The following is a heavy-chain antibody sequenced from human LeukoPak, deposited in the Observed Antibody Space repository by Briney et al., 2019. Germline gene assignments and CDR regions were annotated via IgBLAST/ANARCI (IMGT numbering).Heavy chain of an antibody. V-gene: IGHV3-49*03. J-gene: IGHJ4*02. Sequence: GGSLRLSCTTSGFTFGDCAMSWFRQAPGKGLEWVGFIRSKGYGGTTEYAASVKGRFTISRDDSKSIAYLQMNSLKTEDTAVYYCTRGVYSSGWYDYWGQGTLVTVSS. D-gene: IGHD6-19*01. CDR2: IRSKGYGGTT. CDR3: TRGVYSSGWYDY. CDR1: GFTFGDCA.